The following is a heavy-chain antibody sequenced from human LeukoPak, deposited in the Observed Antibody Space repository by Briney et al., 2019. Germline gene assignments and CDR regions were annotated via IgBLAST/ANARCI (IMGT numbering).Heavy chain of an antibody. CDR3: ARGYSSSPWLLGR. V-gene: IGHV1-69*06. CDR1: GGTFISYA. J-gene: IGHJ4*02. CDR2: IIPIFGTA. D-gene: IGHD6-6*01. Sequence: GASVKVSCKASGGTFISYAISWVRQAPGQGLEWMGGIIPIFGTANYAQKFQGRVTITADKSTSTAYMELSSLRSEDTAVYYCARGYSSSPWLLGRWGQGTLVTVSS.